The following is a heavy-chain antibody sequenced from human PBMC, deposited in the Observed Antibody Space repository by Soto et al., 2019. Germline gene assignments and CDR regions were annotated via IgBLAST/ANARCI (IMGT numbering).Heavy chain of an antibody. CDR3: ARNRDYAFDY. J-gene: IGHJ4*02. CDR1: GFMFSNYW. V-gene: IGHV3-7*01. Sequence: PGGSLRLSCASSGFMFSNYWMSLVRQAPGKGLEWVAIIKQDGSDKYYVDSVKGRFTVSRDNAKNSLYLQMNSLRIEDAAVYYCARNRDYAFDYWGRGTLVTVSS. CDR2: IKQDGSDK. D-gene: IGHD4-17*01.